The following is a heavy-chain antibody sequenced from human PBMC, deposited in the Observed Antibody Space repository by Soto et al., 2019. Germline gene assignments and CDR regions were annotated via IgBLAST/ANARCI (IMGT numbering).Heavy chain of an antibody. J-gene: IGHJ3*02. Sequence: GASVKVSCKASGYTFTSYYMHWVRQAPGQGLEWTGIINPSGGSTSYAQKFQGRVTMTRDTSTSTVYMELSSLRSEDTAVYYCASWEYSSGWYKSREAFDIWGQGTMVTVS. CDR3: ASWEYSSGWYKSREAFDI. V-gene: IGHV1-46*03. CDR1: GYTFTSYY. D-gene: IGHD6-19*01. CDR2: INPSGGST.